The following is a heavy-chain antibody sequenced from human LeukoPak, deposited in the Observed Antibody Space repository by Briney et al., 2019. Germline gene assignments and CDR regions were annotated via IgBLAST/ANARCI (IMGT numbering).Heavy chain of an antibody. CDR1: GGSISSSSYY. CDR2: IYYSGST. J-gene: IGHJ4*02. V-gene: IGHV4-39*07. D-gene: IGHD5-18*01. CDR3: AREGGYSCGYV. Sequence: TSETLSLTCTVSGGSISSSSYYWGWIRQPPGKGLEWIGSIYYSGSTYYNPSLKSRVTISVDTSKNQFSLKLSSVTAADTAVYYCAREGGYSCGYVGGQGTLVTVSS.